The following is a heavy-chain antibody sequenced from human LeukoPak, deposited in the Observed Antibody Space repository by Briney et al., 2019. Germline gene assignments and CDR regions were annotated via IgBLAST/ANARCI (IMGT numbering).Heavy chain of an antibody. Sequence: ASVKVSCKASGYSFTDYHIHWVRQAPGQGPEWMGIINGGGGTSTYAQIFQGRVTMARDTSTSTMYMELSSLKSEDTAVYFCARLSAMGPDYWGQGTLVTVSS. CDR3: ARLSAMGPDY. J-gene: IGHJ4*02. CDR1: GYSFTDYH. V-gene: IGHV1-46*01. D-gene: IGHD1-26*01. CDR2: INGGGGTS.